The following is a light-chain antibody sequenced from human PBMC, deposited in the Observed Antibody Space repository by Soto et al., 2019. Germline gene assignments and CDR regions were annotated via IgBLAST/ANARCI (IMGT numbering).Light chain of an antibody. CDR3: HQYGSYPLT. V-gene: IGKV3-20*01. Sequence: EVVLTQSPGTLSLSPGERATLSCRASETVGSSFLAWYQQRPGQAPRLLMYGASTRAAGIPDRFSGGGSGADFTLTISILDPEDFAVYYCHQYGSYPLTFGGGTKVEIK. CDR2: GAS. CDR1: ETVGSSF. J-gene: IGKJ4*01.